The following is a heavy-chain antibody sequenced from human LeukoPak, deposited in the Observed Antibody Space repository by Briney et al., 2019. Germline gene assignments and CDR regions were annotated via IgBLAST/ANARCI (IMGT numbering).Heavy chain of an antibody. V-gene: IGHV3-23*01. Sequence: GGSLRLSCAASGFTFNNYGMSWVRQAPGKELEWVSAISGSGGSTFYADSVKGQFTISRDNSKNTLYLQMNSLRAEDTAVYYCARERIGDGYNYAYWGQGTLVTVSS. CDR2: ISGSGGST. J-gene: IGHJ4*02. D-gene: IGHD5-24*01. CDR1: GFTFNNYG. CDR3: ARERIGDGYNYAY.